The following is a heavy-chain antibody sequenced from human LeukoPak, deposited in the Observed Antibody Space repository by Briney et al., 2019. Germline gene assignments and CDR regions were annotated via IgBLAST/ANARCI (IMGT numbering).Heavy chain of an antibody. J-gene: IGHJ4*02. CDR2: IHYSGST. D-gene: IGHD2/OR15-2a*01. CDR1: GGSMSDYY. CDR3: ARLRGNYFPDY. V-gene: IGHV4-59*01. Sequence: SETLSPTCTVSGGSMSDYYWTWIRQSPGKGLEWIAYIHYSGSTNLNPPLKSRVTISVDTSRNQFSLRLNSVTAADTAVYYCARLRGNYFPDYWGQGTLVTVSS.